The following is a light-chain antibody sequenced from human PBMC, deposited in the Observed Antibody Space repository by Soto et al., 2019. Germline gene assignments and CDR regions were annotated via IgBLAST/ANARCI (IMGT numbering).Light chain of an antibody. CDR2: DAS. CDR1: QSVSSNY. Sequence: EIVLTHSPVTLSFSPGERAALSCRASQSVSSNYLAWYQQKPGQAPRLLMYDASSRATGIPDRFSGSGSGTDFTLTISRLETEDFAVYYCQQYSSSRTFGQGTKVDIK. CDR3: QQYSSSRT. J-gene: IGKJ1*01. V-gene: IGKV3-20*01.